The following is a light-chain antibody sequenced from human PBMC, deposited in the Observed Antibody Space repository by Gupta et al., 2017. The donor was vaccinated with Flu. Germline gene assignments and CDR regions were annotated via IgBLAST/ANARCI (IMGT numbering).Light chain of an antibody. CDR3: KQSRQSPYT. J-gene: IGKJ2*01. V-gene: IGKV2-28*01. CDR2: LGS. Sequence: DIVLSQLPLSLPVSPGESASISCRSTQSLLHSNGYKYLDWYLQRPGQSPQLLIYLGSFRASGVPDRFSGSGSGTYFTLKISRVEPEDVGVYYCKQSRQSPYTFGQGTKLEI. CDR1: QSLLHSNGYKY.